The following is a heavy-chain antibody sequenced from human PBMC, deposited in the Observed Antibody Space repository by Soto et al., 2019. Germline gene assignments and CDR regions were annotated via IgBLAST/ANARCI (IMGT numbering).Heavy chain of an antibody. CDR1: GFTFSSYA. Sequence: GSLRLSCAASGFTFSSYAMSWVRQAPGKGLEWVSAISGSGGSTYYADSVKGRFTISRDNSKNTLYLQMNSLRAEDTAVYYCAKERGDHYFTTGPFDPWGQGTLVTVSS. D-gene: IGHD2-21*02. CDR3: AKERGDHYFTTGPFDP. CDR2: ISGSGGST. J-gene: IGHJ5*02. V-gene: IGHV3-23*01.